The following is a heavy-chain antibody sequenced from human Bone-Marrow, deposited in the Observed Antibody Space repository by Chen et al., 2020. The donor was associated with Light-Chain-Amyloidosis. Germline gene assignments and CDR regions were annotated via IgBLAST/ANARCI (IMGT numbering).Heavy chain of an antibody. J-gene: IGHJ4*02. CDR3: ARRRDGYNFDY. CDR2: IYPDDCDA. V-gene: IGHV5-51*01. Sequence: EVQLEQSGPEVKKPGESLKISCKGSGYTFPNYWLGWVRQMPGKGLEWMGVIYPDDCDARYSPSFEGQVTISADKSITTAYLQWRSLKASDTAMYYCARRRDGYNFDYWGQGTLVTVSS. CDR1: GYTFPNYW. D-gene: IGHD5-12*01.